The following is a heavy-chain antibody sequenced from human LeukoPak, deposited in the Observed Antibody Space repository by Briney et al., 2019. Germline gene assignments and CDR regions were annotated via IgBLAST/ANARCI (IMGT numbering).Heavy chain of an antibody. CDR2: IRYDGSNK. CDR3: AKGWIQLWLSLDY. J-gene: IGHJ4*02. Sequence: GGSLRLSCAASGFTFSSYGMHWVRQAPGKGLEWVAFIRYDGSNKYYADSVKGRFTISRDNSENTLYLQMNSLRAEDTAVYYCAKGWIQLWLSLDYWGQGTLVTVSS. CDR1: GFTFSSYG. D-gene: IGHD5-18*01. V-gene: IGHV3-30*02.